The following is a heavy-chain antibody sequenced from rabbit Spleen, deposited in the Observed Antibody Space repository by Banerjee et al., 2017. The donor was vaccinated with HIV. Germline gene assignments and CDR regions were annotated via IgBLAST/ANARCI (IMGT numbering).Heavy chain of an antibody. V-gene: IGHV1S40*01. J-gene: IGHJ4*01. Sequence: QSLEESGGDLVKPGASLTPTCTASGFSFSRSYYMCWVRQAPGKGLEGIACIYAGGSGSTYYASWAKGRFTISKTSSTTVTLQMTSLTAADTATYFCARMWYPAYSGGYDLWGPGTLVTVS. CDR2: IYAGGSGST. D-gene: IGHD7-1*01. CDR1: GFSFSRSYY. CDR3: ARMWYPAYSGGYDL.